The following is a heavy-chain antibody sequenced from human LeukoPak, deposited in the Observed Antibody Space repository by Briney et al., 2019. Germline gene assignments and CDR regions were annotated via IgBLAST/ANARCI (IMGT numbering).Heavy chain of an antibody. V-gene: IGHV3-33*08. J-gene: IGHJ4*02. CDR3: ARDAEAIFDY. CDR1: GFTFSNYG. CDR2: IRYDGSNK. Sequence: PGRSLRLSCAASGFTFSNYGIHWVRQAPGKGLEWVAFIRYDGSNKYYADSVKGRFTISRDNSKNTLYLQMNSLRAEDTAVYYCARDAEAIFDYWGQGTLVAVSS.